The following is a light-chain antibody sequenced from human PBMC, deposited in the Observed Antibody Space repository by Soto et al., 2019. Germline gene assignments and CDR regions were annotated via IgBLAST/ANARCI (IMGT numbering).Light chain of an antibody. CDR3: QQINGSPWT. CDR1: PAIASF. J-gene: IGKJ1*01. CDR2: GAS. Sequence: IQLTQSPSSXSASVGDRVTITCRASPAIASFLAWYQQKPGTAPKLLIYGASTLQSGVPSRFSGSRSGTDYTLTIGSLQPEDFATYYCQQINGSPWTFGQGTKVDIK. V-gene: IGKV1-9*01.